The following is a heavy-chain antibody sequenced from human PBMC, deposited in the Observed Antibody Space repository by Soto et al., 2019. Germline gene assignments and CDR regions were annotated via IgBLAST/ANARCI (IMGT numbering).Heavy chain of an antibody. D-gene: IGHD3-3*01. CDR3: ARGLTRILRFLGY. V-gene: IGHV4-34*01. Sequence: PSETLSLTCAVYGGSFSGYYWSWIRQPPGKGLEWIGEINHSGSTNYNPSLKSRVTISVDTSKNQFSLKLSSVTAADTAVYYCARGLTRILRFLGYWGQGTLVTVSS. J-gene: IGHJ4*02. CDR1: GGSFSGYY. CDR2: INHSGST.